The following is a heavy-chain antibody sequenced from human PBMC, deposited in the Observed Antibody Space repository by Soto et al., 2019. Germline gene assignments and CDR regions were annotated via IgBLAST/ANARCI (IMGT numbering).Heavy chain of an antibody. CDR1: GGTFSSYA. V-gene: IGHV1-69*12. CDR2: IIPIFGTA. D-gene: IGHD3-22*01. Sequence: QVQLVQSGAEVKKPGSSVKVSCKASGGTFSSYAISWVRQAPGQGLEWMGGIIPIFGTANYAQKFQGRVTITAXXSXSXVYMELGSLRSEDTAVYYCARAPLDSSVNYYYGMDVWGQGTTVTVSS. J-gene: IGHJ6*02. CDR3: ARAPLDSSVNYYYGMDV.